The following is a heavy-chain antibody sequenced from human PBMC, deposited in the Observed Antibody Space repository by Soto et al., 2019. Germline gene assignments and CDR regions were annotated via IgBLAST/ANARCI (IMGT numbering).Heavy chain of an antibody. D-gene: IGHD3-16*01. CDR1: GFTFNTYD. J-gene: IGHJ5*02. Sequence: EVQLVESGGGLVKPGGSLRLSCAASGFTFNTYDMNWVRQAPGKGLEWVSSITTSSAYIYYADSLKGRITISRDNAKNSLFLQMNSLRAEDTAVYYCVRSGTARLIRASWFDAWGQGTLVTVSS. CDR3: VRSGTARLIRASWFDA. CDR2: ITTSSAYI. V-gene: IGHV3-21*01.